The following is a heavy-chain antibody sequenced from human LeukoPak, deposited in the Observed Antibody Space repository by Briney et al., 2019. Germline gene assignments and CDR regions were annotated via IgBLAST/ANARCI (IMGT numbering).Heavy chain of an antibody. D-gene: IGHD3-10*01. V-gene: IGHV5-51*01. J-gene: IGHJ4*02. CDR2: IYPADSDT. CDR3: ARQSRDGSKTRGYYFDS. CDR1: GYIFTNYW. Sequence: VESLLIPCQVSGYIFTNYWIGWVRQMPGKGLESMGIIYPADSDTTYSPSFEGQVTISADKSIDTVYLQWSSLKASDTATYYCARQSRDGSKTRGYYFDSWGQGTLVTVSS.